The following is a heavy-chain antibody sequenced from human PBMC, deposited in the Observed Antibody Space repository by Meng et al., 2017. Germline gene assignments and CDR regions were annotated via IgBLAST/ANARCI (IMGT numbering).Heavy chain of an antibody. J-gene: IGHJ4*02. CDR2: IIPILGIA. V-gene: IGHV1-69*02. CDR1: GGTFSSYT. D-gene: IGHD6-19*01. Sequence: SVKVSCKASGGTFSSYTISWVRQAPGQGLEWMGRIIPILGIANYAQKFQGRVTITADKSTSTSYMELSSLRSEDTAVYYCAITVAAPITLYFDYWGQGTLVNVSS. CDR3: AITVAAPITLYFDY.